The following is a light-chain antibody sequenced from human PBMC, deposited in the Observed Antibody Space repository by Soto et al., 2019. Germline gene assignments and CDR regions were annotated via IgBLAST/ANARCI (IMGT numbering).Light chain of an antibody. V-gene: IGKV3-11*01. CDR3: QQRDSWPIT. CDR1: QSISSR. Sequence: DIVLTQSPATLSLSPGERATLSCRASQSISSRLGWYQQKPGQAPRLLIYDASGRAPGIPARFSGSGSGTDFTLTISNLEPEDVAVYYCQQRDSWPITFGGGTKVEIK. CDR2: DAS. J-gene: IGKJ4*01.